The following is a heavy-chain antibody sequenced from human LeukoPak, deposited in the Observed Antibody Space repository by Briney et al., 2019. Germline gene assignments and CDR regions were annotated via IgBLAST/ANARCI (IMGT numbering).Heavy chain of an antibody. CDR2: INHSGST. CDR3: ASGGWYRGY. V-gene: IGHV4-34*01. Sequence: SETLSLTCAVYGGSFSGYYWTWIRQPPGKGLEWIGEINHSGSTNYNPSLKSRVTISVDSSKNQFSLKLSSVTAADTAVYYCASGGWYRGYWGQGTLVTVSS. CDR1: GGSFSGYY. D-gene: IGHD6-19*01. J-gene: IGHJ4*02.